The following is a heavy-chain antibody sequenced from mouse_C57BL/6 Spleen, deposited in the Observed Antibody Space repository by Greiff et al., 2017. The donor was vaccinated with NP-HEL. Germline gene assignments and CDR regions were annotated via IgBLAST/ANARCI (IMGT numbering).Heavy chain of an antibody. Sequence: VQLQQSGAELVKPGASVKISCKASGYAFSSYWLNWVKQRPGKGLEWIGQIYPGDGDTNYNGKFQGKATLTADKSSSTAYMQLSSLTSEDSAVYFCARPSLYYYGSSPYYAMDYWGQGTSVTVSS. CDR2: IYPGDGDT. J-gene: IGHJ4*01. D-gene: IGHD1-1*01. CDR3: ARPSLYYYGSSPYYAMDY. CDR1: GYAFSSYW. V-gene: IGHV1-80*01.